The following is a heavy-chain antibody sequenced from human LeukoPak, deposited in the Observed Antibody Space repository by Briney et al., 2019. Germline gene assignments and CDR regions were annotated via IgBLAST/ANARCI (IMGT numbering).Heavy chain of an antibody. CDR1: GFTFSSYA. CDR2: ISGSGGST. V-gene: IGHV3-23*01. J-gene: IGHJ4*02. Sequence: PGGSLRLSCAASGFTFSSYAMSWVRQAPGKGLEWVSAISGSGGSTYYADSVKGRFTISRDNSKNTLYLQMNSLRAGDTAVYYCASGKTYSSGWYFGNYWGQGTLVTVSS. D-gene: IGHD6-19*01. CDR3: ASGKTYSSGWYFGNY.